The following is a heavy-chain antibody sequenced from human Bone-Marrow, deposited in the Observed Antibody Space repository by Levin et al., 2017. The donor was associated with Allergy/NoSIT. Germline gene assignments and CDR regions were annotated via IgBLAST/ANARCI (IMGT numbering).Heavy chain of an antibody. CDR1: GFNFSSYW. V-gene: IGHV3-74*01. CDR3: ARDRVTTNWYFDL. Sequence: GGSLRLACSASGFNFSSYWMHWVRQAPGKGLVWVSRINRDGSSTSYADSVKGRFIISRDNAKNTLYLQMNSLRAEDTSVYYCARDRVTTNWYFDLWSRGTLVTVSS. CDR2: INRDGSST. D-gene: IGHD4-17*01. J-gene: IGHJ2*01.